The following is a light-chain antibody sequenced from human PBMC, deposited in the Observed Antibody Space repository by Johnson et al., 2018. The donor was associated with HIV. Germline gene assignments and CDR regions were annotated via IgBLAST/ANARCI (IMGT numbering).Light chain of an antibody. V-gene: IGLV1-51*01. CDR3: GTWDNSLSAGV. Sequence: QAVLTQPPSMSAAPGQKVTISCSGISSKIGNNYVSWYQHLPGAAPKLLIYDNHKRPSGIPDRFSGSKSGTSATLGITGLQTGDEADYYCGTWDNSLSAGVFGTGTKVTVL. CDR1: SSKIGNNY. J-gene: IGLJ1*01. CDR2: DNH.